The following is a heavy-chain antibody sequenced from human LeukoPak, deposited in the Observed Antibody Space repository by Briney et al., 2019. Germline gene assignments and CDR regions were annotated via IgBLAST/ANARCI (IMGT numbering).Heavy chain of an antibody. CDR3: AKALWGSGSYFLDY. Sequence: GGSLRLSRAASGFTFGSYGMHWVRQAPGKGLEWVSLISWDGGSTYYADSVKGRFTISRDNSKNSLYLQMNSLRAEDTALYYCAKALWGSGSYFLDYWGQGTLVTVSS. CDR2: ISWDGGST. D-gene: IGHD1-26*01. CDR1: GFTFGSYG. V-gene: IGHV3-43D*03. J-gene: IGHJ4*02.